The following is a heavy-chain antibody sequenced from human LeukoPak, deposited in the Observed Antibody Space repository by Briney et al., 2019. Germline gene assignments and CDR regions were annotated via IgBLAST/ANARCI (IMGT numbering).Heavy chain of an antibody. CDR1: GFTFGDYA. CDR2: ITGEGDIT. D-gene: IGHD6-19*01. Sequence: GGSLRLSCAASGFTFGDYAMHWVRQPPGKGLEWLSLITGEGDITYHADSVRGRFTISRDNAKNSVYLQMNSLRAEDTAVYYCAGSSGWLFDYWGQGSLVAVSS. CDR3: AGSSGWLFDY. V-gene: IGHV3-43*02. J-gene: IGHJ4*02.